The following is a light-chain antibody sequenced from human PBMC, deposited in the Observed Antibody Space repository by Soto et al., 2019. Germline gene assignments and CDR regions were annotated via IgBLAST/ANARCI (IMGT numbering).Light chain of an antibody. CDR1: QGIRND. Sequence: AIPMTQSPSSLSASVGDRVTITCRASQGIRNDLGWYQQKPGKAPKLLIYAASSLQSGVPSRFSGSGSGTDFSLTISSLQPEDFATYYCLQDYNYPRTFGQGTKVEIK. V-gene: IGKV1-6*01. J-gene: IGKJ1*01. CDR2: AAS. CDR3: LQDYNYPRT.